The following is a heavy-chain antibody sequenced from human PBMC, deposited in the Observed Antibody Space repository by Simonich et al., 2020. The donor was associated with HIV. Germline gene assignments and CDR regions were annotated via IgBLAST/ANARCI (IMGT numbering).Heavy chain of an antibody. CDR3: ARDGRKGSSTSCSDY. CDR1: GFTFSSYS. J-gene: IGHJ4*02. V-gene: IGHV3-21*01. CDR2: ISSSSSYI. D-gene: IGHD2-2*01. Sequence: EVQLVESGGGLVKPGGSLRLSCAASGFTFSSYSMNWVRQAPGKGLEWVSSISSSSSYIYYADSVKGRFTISRENAKNSLYLQMNSLRAEDTAVYYCARDGRKGSSTSCSDYWGQGNLVTVSS.